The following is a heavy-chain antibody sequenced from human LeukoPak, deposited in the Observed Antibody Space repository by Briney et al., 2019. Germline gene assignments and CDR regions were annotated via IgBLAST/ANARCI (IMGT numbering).Heavy chain of an antibody. Sequence: GGSLRLSCAASGFTISNYWMHWVRQAPGKGLVWVSRISSDGTNTNYADSVKGRFTISRDNAKSSLYLQMNSLRDEDTAVYYCTRGCGSANCPYYFDFWGQGTLVTVSS. V-gene: IGHV3-74*01. CDR3: TRGCGSANCPYYFDF. J-gene: IGHJ4*02. CDR1: GFTISNYW. CDR2: ISSDGTNT. D-gene: IGHD1-1*01.